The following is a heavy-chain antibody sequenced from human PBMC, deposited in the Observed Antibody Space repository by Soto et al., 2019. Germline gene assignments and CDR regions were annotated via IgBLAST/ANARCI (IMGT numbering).Heavy chain of an antibody. CDR1: GGSFSGYY. D-gene: IGHD3-22*01. Sequence: SETLSLTCAVYGGSFSGYYWSWIRQPPGKGLEWIGEINHSGSTNYNPSLKSRVTISVDTSKNQFSLKLSSVTAADTAVYYCARGLRSIRTYYYDSSGYNYWGQGTLVTVSS. J-gene: IGHJ4*02. CDR2: INHSGST. CDR3: ARGLRSIRTYYYDSSGYNY. V-gene: IGHV4-34*01.